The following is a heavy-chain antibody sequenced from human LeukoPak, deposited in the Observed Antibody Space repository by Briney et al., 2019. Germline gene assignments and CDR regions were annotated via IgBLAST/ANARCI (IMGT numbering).Heavy chain of an antibody. Sequence: SQTLSLTCTVSGGSISSGDYYWSWIRQPPGKGLEWTGYIYYSGSTYSNPSLKSRVTISVDTSKTQFSLKLSSVTAADTAVYYCARDRVGATDIWGQETMVTVSS. CDR3: ARDRVGATDI. CDR2: IYYSGST. J-gene: IGHJ3*02. V-gene: IGHV4-30-4*08. D-gene: IGHD1-26*01. CDR1: GGSISSGDYY.